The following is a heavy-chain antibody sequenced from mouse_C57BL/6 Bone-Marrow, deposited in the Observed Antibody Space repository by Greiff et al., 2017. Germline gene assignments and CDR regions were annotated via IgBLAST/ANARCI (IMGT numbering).Heavy chain of an antibody. CDR3: AREEITTVVSYYFDY. V-gene: IGHV1-69*01. D-gene: IGHD1-1*01. Sequence: QVQLQQPGAELVMPGASVKLSCKASGYTFTSYWMHWVKQRPGQGLEWIGKIDPSDSYTNYNQKFKGKSTLTVDKSSSTAYMQLSSLTSEDSAVYYCAREEITTVVSYYFDYWGQGTTLTVSS. CDR1: GYTFTSYW. J-gene: IGHJ2*01. CDR2: IDPSDSYT.